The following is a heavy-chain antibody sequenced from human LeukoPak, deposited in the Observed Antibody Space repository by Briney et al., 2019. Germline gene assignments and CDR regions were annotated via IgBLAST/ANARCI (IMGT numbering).Heavy chain of an antibody. Sequence: ASVKVSCKASGYTFTSYGISWVRQAPGQGREWMGWISAYNGNTNYAQKLQGRVTMTTDTSTSTAYMELRSLRSDDTAVYYCARDCSGGSCYPSGYWGQGTLVTVSS. CDR1: GYTFTSYG. J-gene: IGHJ4*02. V-gene: IGHV1-18*01. D-gene: IGHD2-15*01. CDR2: ISAYNGNT. CDR3: ARDCSGGSCYPSGY.